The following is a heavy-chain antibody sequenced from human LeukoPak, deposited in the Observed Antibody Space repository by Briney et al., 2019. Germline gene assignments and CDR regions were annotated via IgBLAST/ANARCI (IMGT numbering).Heavy chain of an antibody. CDR3: ARGRPHGNDY. Sequence: GGSLRLSCAASGFTFSNHWMHWVRQAPGKGLMWVSRISRGASRTDYADSVKGRFTISRDDAKNTLYLQMNSLRVEDTAVYYCARGRPHGNDYWGQGTLVTVSS. D-gene: IGHD4-23*01. J-gene: IGHJ4*02. CDR2: ISRGASRT. CDR1: GFTFSNHW. V-gene: IGHV3-74*01.